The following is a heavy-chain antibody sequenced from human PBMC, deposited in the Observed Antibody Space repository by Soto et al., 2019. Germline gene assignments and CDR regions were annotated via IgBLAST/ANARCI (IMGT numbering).Heavy chain of an antibody. CDR2: INPNSGGT. D-gene: IGHD2-2*01. CDR1: GYTFTGYY. Sequence: GASVKVSCKASGYTFTGYYMHWVRQAPGQGLEWMGWINPNSGGTNYAQKFQGRVTMTRDTSISTAYMELSRLRSDDTAVYYCARAGYCSSTSCYANGMDVWGQGTTVTVSS. J-gene: IGHJ6*02. CDR3: ARAGYCSSTSCYANGMDV. V-gene: IGHV1-2*02.